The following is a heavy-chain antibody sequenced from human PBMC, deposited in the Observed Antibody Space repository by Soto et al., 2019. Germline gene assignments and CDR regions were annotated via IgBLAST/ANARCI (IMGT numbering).Heavy chain of an antibody. V-gene: IGHV3-48*02. CDR1: GFTFSSYS. D-gene: IGHD2-2*03. J-gene: IGHJ6*01. CDR2: ISSSSSTI. Sequence: GGSLRLYLAATGFTFSSYSMNWVRQAPGKGLEWVSYISSSSSTIYYADSVKGRFTISRDNAKNSLYLQMNSLRDEDTAVYYCARVDIVVVPAAQSGYYYGMDVW. CDR3: ARVDIVVVPAAQSGYYYGMDV.